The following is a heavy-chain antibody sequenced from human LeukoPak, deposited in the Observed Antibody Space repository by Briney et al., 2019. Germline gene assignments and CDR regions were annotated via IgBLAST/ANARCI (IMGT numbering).Heavy chain of an antibody. V-gene: IGHV4-4*07. CDR1: GGSISSYY. J-gene: IGHJ4*02. CDR2: IYTTGST. Sequence: PSETLSLTCTVSGGSISSYYWTWIRQPAGKGLEWIGRIYTTGSTNNNPSLNSRVTMSVDTSKNQFSLKLSSVTAADTAVYYCARAGPYYDILTGYSLFDYWGQGTLVTVSS. CDR3: ARAGPYYDILTGYSLFDY. D-gene: IGHD3-9*01.